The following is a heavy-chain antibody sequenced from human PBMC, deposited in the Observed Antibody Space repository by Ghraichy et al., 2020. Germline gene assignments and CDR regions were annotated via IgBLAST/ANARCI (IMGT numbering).Heavy chain of an antibody. CDR1: GFTVSSNY. D-gene: IGHD3-22*01. CDR3: ASDQSPYDSSGYYYYYYGMDV. Sequence: GGSLRLSCAASGFTVSSNYMSWVRQAPGKGLEWVSVIYSGGSTYYADSVKGRFTISRDNSKNTLYLQMNSLRAEDTAVYYCASDQSPYDSSGYYYYYYGMDVWGQGTTVTVPS. V-gene: IGHV3-66*01. CDR2: IYSGGST. J-gene: IGHJ6*02.